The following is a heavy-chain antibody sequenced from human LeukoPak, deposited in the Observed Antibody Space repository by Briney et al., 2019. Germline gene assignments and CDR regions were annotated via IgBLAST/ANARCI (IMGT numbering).Heavy chain of an antibody. CDR3: ARRVRSADYRLDY. V-gene: IGHV4-34*01. J-gene: IGHJ4*02. Sequence: SETLSLTCAVYGGSFTIYSWIWIRQPPGKSLEWVGEISPSGNTQYNPSLKSRVTISLDASKSQFYLKLNSVTAADTAVYYCARRVRSADYRLDYWGQGTLVTVSS. D-gene: IGHD4-11*01. CDR2: ISPSGNT. CDR1: GGSFTIYS.